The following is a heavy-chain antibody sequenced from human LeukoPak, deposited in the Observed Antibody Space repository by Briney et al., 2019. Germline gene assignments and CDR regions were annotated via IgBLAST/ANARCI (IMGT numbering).Heavy chain of an antibody. V-gene: IGHV4-59*10. D-gene: IGHD2-15*01. J-gene: IGHJ4*02. Sequence: LEWLXRIYTSGSTNYNPSLKSRVTMSVDTSNNQFSLKLSSVTAADTAVYYCARTFCSGGSCYHFDYWGQGTLVTVSS. CDR3: ARTFCSGGSCYHFDY. CDR2: IYTSGST.